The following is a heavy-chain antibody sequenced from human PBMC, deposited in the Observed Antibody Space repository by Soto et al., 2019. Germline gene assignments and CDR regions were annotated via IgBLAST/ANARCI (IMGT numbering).Heavy chain of an antibody. D-gene: IGHD5-12*01. V-gene: IGHV3-48*03. CDR2: ISSSGSTI. Sequence: PGGSLRLSCAASGFTFSSYEMNWLRQAPGKGLEWVSYISSSGSTIYYADSVKGRFTISRDNAKNSLYLQMNSLRAEDTAVYYCARRRWLQTALIDYWGQGTLVTV. J-gene: IGHJ4*02. CDR3: ARRRWLQTALIDY. CDR1: GFTFSSYE.